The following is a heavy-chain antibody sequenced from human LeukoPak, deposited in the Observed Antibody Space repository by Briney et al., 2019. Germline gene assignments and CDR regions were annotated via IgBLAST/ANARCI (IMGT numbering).Heavy chain of an antibody. V-gene: IGHV1-2*02. CDR2: INPNSGGT. J-gene: IGHJ6*03. CDR1: GYTFTGYY. Sequence: ASXXVSCKASGYTFTGYYMHWVRQAPGQGEEWMGWINPNSGGTKYAQKFQGRVTITRDKSISTAYMELSRLRYDDTAVYYCARDTSKGVDGYYSYYMDVWGKGTTVTVSS. D-gene: IGHD1-1*01. CDR3: ARDTSKGVDGYYSYYMDV.